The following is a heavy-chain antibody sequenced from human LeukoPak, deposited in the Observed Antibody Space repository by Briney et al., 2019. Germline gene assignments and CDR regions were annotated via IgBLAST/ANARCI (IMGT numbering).Heavy chain of an antibody. CDR3: ARHSNGDGWPIFDY. CDR1: GGSFSGYY. Sequence: PSETLSLTCAVYGGSFSGYYWSWIRQPPGKGLEWIGHMSDSGRTNYYPPLRSRLTISLDMSKNQFSLKLSSVTAADTAVYYCARHSNGDGWPIFDYWGQGTLVAVSS. D-gene: IGHD5-24*01. J-gene: IGHJ4*02. V-gene: IGHV4-59*08. CDR2: MSDSGRT.